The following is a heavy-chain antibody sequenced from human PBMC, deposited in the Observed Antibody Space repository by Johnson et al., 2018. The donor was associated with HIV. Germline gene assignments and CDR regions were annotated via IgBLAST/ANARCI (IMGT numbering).Heavy chain of an antibody. CDR1: GFTFSSYW. CDR2: IKQDGSEK. Sequence: VQLVESGGGVVQPGGSLRLSCAASGFTFSSYWMSWVRQAPGKGLEWVANIKQDGSEKYYVDSVKGRFTISRDNAKNSLYLQMNSLRAEDTAVYYCAREKGGEYYNFWSGYARGRDAFDIWGQGTMVTVSS. CDR3: AREKGGEYYNFWSGYARGRDAFDI. J-gene: IGHJ3*02. D-gene: IGHD3-3*01. V-gene: IGHV3-7*01.